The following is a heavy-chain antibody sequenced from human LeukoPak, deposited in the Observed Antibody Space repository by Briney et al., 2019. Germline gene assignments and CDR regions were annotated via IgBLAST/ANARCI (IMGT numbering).Heavy chain of an antibody. V-gene: IGHV4-39*07. Sequence: SETLSLTCTVSGGSISSSSYYWGWIRQPPGKGLEWIGEINHSGSTNDNPSLKSRVTISVDTSKNQFSLKLSSVTAADTAVYYCARRNRITMVRGAPFDIWGQGTMVTVSS. CDR3: ARRNRITMVRGAPFDI. D-gene: IGHD3-10*01. CDR2: INHSGST. CDR1: GGSISSSSYY. J-gene: IGHJ3*02.